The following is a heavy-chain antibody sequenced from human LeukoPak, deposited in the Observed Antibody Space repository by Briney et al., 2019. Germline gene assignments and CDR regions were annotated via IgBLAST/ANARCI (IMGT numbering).Heavy chain of an antibody. V-gene: IGHV3-64*01. D-gene: IGHD6-25*01. Sequence: PGGSLRLSCAASGFTFSSYAMHWVRQAPGKGLEYVSAISSNGGSTYYANSVKGRFTISRDNSKNTLYLQMGSLRAEDMAVYYCARSYSSGKGYYFDYWGQGTLVTVSS. CDR3: ARSYSSGKGYYFDY. CDR1: GFTFSSYA. CDR2: ISSNGGST. J-gene: IGHJ4*02.